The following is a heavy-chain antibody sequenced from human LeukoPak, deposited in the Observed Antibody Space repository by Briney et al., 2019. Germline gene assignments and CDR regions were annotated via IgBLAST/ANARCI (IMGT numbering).Heavy chain of an antibody. V-gene: IGHV4-59*12. D-gene: IGHD2-2*02. Sequence: SETLSLTCTVSGGSISSYYWSWIRQPPGKGLEWIGYIYYSGSTYYNPSLKSRVTISVDRSKNQFSLKLSSVTAADTAVYYCASSIVVVPAAIPYYYMDVWGKGTTVTVSS. CDR3: ASSIVVVPAAIPYYYMDV. CDR2: IYYSGST. J-gene: IGHJ6*03. CDR1: GGSISSYY.